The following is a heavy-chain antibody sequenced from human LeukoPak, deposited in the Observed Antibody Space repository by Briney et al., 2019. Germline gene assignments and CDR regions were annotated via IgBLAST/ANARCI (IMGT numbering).Heavy chain of an antibody. Sequence: GGSLRLSCAASGFTFSSYGMHWVRQAPGKGLEWVAVIWYGGSNKYYADSVKGRFTISRDNSRNTLYLQMNSLRAEDTAVYYCAKGHSPSGSDAFDIWGQGTMVTVSS. CDR3: AKGHSPSGSDAFDI. J-gene: IGHJ3*02. V-gene: IGHV3-30*02. CDR1: GFTFSSYG. D-gene: IGHD3-10*01. CDR2: IWYGGSNK.